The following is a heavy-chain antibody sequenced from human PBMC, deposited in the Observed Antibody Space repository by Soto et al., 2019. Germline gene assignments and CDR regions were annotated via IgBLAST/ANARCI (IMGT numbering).Heavy chain of an antibody. V-gene: IGHV4-30-4*01. CDR2: IYYSGST. Sequence: PSETLSLTCTVSGGSISSGDYYWSWIRQPPGKGLEWIGYIYYSGSTYYNPSLKSRATISVDTSKNQFSLKLSSVTAADTAVYYCARSRGSGLTNQPSRIRYYYYGMDVWGQGTTVTVSS. D-gene: IGHD3-22*01. J-gene: IGHJ6*02. CDR3: ARSRGSGLTNQPSRIRYYYYGMDV. CDR1: GGSISSGDYY.